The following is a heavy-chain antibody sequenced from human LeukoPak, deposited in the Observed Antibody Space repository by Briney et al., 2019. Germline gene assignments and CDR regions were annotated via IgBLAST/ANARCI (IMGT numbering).Heavy chain of an antibody. D-gene: IGHD2-2*01. V-gene: IGHV4-30-4*01. CDR1: GGSISSGGYY. Sequence: NPSETLSLTCTVSGGSISSGGYYWSWIRQPPGKGLEWIGYIYYSGSTYYNPSLKSRVTISVDTSKNQFSLKLSSVTAADTAVYYCARENVVVPAAMSYYYYMDVWGKGTTVTVSS. CDR3: ARENVVVPAAMSYYYYMDV. J-gene: IGHJ6*03. CDR2: IYYSGST.